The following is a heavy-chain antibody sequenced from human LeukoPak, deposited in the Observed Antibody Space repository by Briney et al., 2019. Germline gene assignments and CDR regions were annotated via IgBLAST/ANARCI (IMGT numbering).Heavy chain of an antibody. Sequence: GGSLRLSCTASGFTFSTYEMSWVRQAPGKGLEWVSTVRVNGRSTFYADSVKGRFTISRDNSTHTLYLQISSLRAEDTALYYCAKPGEPSNYYFDYWGQGALVTVSS. CDR3: AKPGEPSNYYFDY. D-gene: IGHD2-21*01. J-gene: IGHJ4*02. CDR1: GFTFSTYE. CDR2: VRVNGRST. V-gene: IGHV3-23*01.